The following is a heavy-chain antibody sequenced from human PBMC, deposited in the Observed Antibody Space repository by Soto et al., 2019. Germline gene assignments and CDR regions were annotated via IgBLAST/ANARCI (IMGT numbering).Heavy chain of an antibody. CDR1: GGSISSSSYY. D-gene: IGHD2-15*01. CDR3: ARILGYCSGGSCYSTPLTWFDP. J-gene: IGHJ5*02. Sequence: SETLSLTCTVSGGSISSSSYYWGWIRQPPGKGLEWIGSIYYSGSTYYNPSLKSRVTISVDTSKNQFSLKLSSVTAADSALYYCARILGYCSGGSCYSTPLTWFDPWGQGTLVTVSS. CDR2: IYYSGST. V-gene: IGHV4-39*01.